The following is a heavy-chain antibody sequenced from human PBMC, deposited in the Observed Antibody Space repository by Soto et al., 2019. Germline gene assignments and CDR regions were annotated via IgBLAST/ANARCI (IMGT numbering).Heavy chain of an antibody. V-gene: IGHV3-66*01. Sequence: PGGSLRLSCAASGVTVSSNYMSWVRQAPGKGLEWVSVIYSGGSTYYADSVKGRFTISRDNSKNTLYLQMNSLRAEDTAVYYCARASNKRGNSYGPDYWGQGTLVTVSS. CDR3: ARASNKRGNSYGPDY. CDR2: IYSGGST. D-gene: IGHD5-18*01. CDR1: GVTVSSNY. J-gene: IGHJ4*02.